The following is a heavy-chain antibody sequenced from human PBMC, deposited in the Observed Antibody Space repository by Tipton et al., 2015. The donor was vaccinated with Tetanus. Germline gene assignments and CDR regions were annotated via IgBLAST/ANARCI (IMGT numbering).Heavy chain of an antibody. CDR3: ARGGIAAAGGGLDY. Sequence: LRLSCTVPGGSISSYYWSWIRQPPGKGLEWIGYIYYSGSTNYNPSLKSRVTISVDTSKNQFSLKLSSVTAADTAVYYCARGGIAAAGGGLDYWGQGTLVTVSS. CDR2: IYYSGST. CDR1: GGSISSYY. V-gene: IGHV4-59*01. D-gene: IGHD6-13*01. J-gene: IGHJ4*02.